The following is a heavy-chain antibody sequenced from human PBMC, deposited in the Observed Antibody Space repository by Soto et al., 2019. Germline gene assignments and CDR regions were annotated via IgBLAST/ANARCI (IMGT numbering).Heavy chain of an antibody. D-gene: IGHD7-27*01. Sequence: QVQLVQSGAEVKKPGSSVKVSCKASGGTFSSYAISWVRQAPGQGLEWMGGIIPIFGTANYAQKFKGRVTVTADESTSADYRELSSLRSEDTAVYYCASAPSRYYYFGMDVWGQGTTVTVSS. V-gene: IGHV1-69*12. J-gene: IGHJ6*02. CDR1: GGTFSSYA. CDR3: ASAPSRYYYFGMDV. CDR2: IIPIFGTA.